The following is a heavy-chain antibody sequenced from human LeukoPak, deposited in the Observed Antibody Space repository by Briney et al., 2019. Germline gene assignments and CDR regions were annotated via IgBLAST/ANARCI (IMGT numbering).Heavy chain of an antibody. Sequence: SETLSLTCTVSGGSISSGGYYWGWIRQLPGKGLEWIGYIYYSGTTYYNPSLRSRLTISVDTSKNQFSLKLSSVTAADTAVYYCARPLETPDYGDYYFDYWGQGTLVTVSS. D-gene: IGHD4-17*01. J-gene: IGHJ4*02. V-gene: IGHV4-31*03. CDR2: IYYSGTT. CDR1: GGSISSGGYY. CDR3: ARPLETPDYGDYYFDY.